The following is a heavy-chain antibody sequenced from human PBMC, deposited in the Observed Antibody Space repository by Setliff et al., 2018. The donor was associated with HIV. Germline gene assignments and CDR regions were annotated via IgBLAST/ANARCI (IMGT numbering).Heavy chain of an antibody. V-gene: IGHV4-34*01. D-gene: IGHD3-10*01. CDR1: GGSFSDYY. Sequence: SETLSLTCAVYGGSFSDYYWSWIRQPPGKGLEWIGEINHSGSTNYNPSLKSRVTISVDTSKSQFSLRLNSVTATDTALYYCARGRFHRLHRPYSGSGSLGIQYFDYWGQGTLVTVSS. CDR2: INHSGST. J-gene: IGHJ4*02. CDR3: ARGRFHRLHRPYSGSGSLGIQYFDY.